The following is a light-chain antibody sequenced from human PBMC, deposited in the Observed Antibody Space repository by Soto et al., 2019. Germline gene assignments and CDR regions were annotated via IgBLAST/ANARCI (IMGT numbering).Light chain of an antibody. J-gene: IGLJ1*01. CDR2: EVS. V-gene: IGLV2-8*01. Sequence: QSALTQPPSASGSPGQSVTISCTGTSSDVGGYNYVSWYQQHPGKAPKVMIYEVSKRPSGVSDRFSGSKSGNTASLTISGLQAEDEADYYCCADAGRSTYVFGTGTKVTVL. CDR3: CADAGRSTYV. CDR1: SSDVGGYNY.